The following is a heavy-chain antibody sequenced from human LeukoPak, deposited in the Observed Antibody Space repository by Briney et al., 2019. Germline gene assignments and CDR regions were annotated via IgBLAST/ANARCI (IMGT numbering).Heavy chain of an antibody. CDR3: ARGTPPRLRELYYFDY. V-gene: IGHV4-30-2*01. CDR1: GGSISSGGYY. J-gene: IGHJ4*02. Sequence: SETLSLTCTVSGGSISSGGYYWSWIRQHPGKGLEWIGYIYHSGSTYYNPSLKSRVTISVDRSKNQFSLKLSSVTAADTAVYYCARGTPPRLRELYYFDYWGQGTLVTVSS. D-gene: IGHD1-26*01. CDR2: IYHSGST.